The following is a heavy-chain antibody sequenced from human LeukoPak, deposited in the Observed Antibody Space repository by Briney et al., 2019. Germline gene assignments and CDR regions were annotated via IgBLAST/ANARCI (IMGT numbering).Heavy chain of an antibody. Sequence: PGGSLRLSCAASGFTFSSYSMNWVRQAPGKGLEWVSYISSSSSTIYYADSVKGRFTISRDNAKNSLYLQMNSLRAEDTAVYYCARESVVGATTYAFDIWGQGTMVTVSS. V-gene: IGHV3-48*04. CDR3: ARESVVGATTYAFDI. CDR1: GFTFSSYS. D-gene: IGHD1-26*01. CDR2: ISSSSSTI. J-gene: IGHJ3*02.